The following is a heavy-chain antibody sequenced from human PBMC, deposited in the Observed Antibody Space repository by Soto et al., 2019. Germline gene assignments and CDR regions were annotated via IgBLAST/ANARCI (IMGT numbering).Heavy chain of an antibody. CDR3: ASLATMVRGVKWPNAFDI. J-gene: IGHJ3*02. D-gene: IGHD3-10*01. Sequence: GESLKISCKGSGYSFTSYWIGWVRQMPGKGLEWMGIIYPGDSDTRYSPSFQGQVTISADKSISTAYLQWSSLKASDTAMYYFASLATMVRGVKWPNAFDIWGQGTMVTVSS. CDR1: GYSFTSYW. V-gene: IGHV5-51*01. CDR2: IYPGDSDT.